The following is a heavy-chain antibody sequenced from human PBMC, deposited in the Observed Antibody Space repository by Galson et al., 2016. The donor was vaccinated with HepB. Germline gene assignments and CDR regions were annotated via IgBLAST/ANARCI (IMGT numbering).Heavy chain of an antibody. CDR2: IKRKTDGGTT. J-gene: IGHJ4*02. Sequence: SLRLSCAASGFSFSNAWMNWVCQAPGKGLEWVGRIKRKTDGGTTDYAAPVKGRFIISRDDSKNTLYLQMNSLKTEDTAVYYCTTDGLLRYFDWLSSASDYWGQGTLVTVSS. CDR1: GFSFSNAW. D-gene: IGHD3-9*01. CDR3: TTDGLLRYFDWLSSASDY. V-gene: IGHV3-15*07.